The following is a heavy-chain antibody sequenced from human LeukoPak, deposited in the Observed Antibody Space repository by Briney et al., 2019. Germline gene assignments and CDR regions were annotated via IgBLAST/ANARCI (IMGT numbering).Heavy chain of an antibody. D-gene: IGHD3-22*01. Sequence: GGSLRLSCAASGFTFSSDEMNWVRRAPGQGLEWVSYISRSSGTTYYADSVKGRFTISRDKSNNSLYLQLSSLRAEDTAVYYCESQDSSDSSTYSYKTLDCWGQGTLVTVSS. CDR3: ESQDSSDSSTYSYKTLDC. CDR2: ISRSSGTT. J-gene: IGHJ4*02. CDR1: GFTFSSDE. V-gene: IGHV3-48*03.